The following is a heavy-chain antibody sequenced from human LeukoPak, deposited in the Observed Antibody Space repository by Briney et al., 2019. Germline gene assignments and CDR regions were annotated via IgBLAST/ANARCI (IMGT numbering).Heavy chain of an antibody. V-gene: IGHV5-51*01. Sequence: GGSLKISCKGSGYSFTSYWIGWVRQMPGKGLKWMGIIYPGDSDTRYSPSFQGQVAISADKSISTAYLQWSSLKASDTAMYYCASPAYCSSTSCYHDAFDIWGQGTMVTVSS. CDR3: ASPAYCSSTSCYHDAFDI. D-gene: IGHD2-2*01. CDR2: IYPGDSDT. J-gene: IGHJ3*02. CDR1: GYSFTSYW.